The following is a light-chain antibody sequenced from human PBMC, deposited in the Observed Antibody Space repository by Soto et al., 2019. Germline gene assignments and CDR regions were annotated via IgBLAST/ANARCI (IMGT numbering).Light chain of an antibody. CDR1: SSDVGAFHY. CDR3: SAYAGRNNLI. CDR2: EVD. Sequence: QSALTQPPSASGSPGQSVTISCAGTSSDVGAFHYVSWYQHHPGKAPKLMIYEVDKRPSGVPDRFSGSKSGSTASLTVSGLQSEDEADYYCSAYAGRNNLIFGGGTKLTVL. J-gene: IGLJ2*01. V-gene: IGLV2-8*01.